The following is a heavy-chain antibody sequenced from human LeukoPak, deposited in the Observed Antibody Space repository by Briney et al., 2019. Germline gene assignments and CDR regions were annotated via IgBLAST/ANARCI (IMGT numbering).Heavy chain of an antibody. CDR1: GFSFSSYA. J-gene: IGHJ4*02. CDR2: IWYDGGNK. V-gene: IGHV3-33*01. CDR3: ARGLTQIPRLATGLGH. D-gene: IGHD2-21*02. Sequence: QPGGSLRLSCAASGFSFSSYAMRWVRQAPGKGLEWVAVIWYDGGNKYYADSVKGRFTISRDNSKNTLYLEMNSLRAEDTAVYYCARGLTQIPRLATGLGHWGQGTLVTVSS.